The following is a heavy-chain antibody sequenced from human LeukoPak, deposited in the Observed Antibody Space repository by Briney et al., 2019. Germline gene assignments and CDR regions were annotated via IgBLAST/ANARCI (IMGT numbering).Heavy chain of an antibody. CDR2: IWYDGTNK. CDR1: GFTLSSFS. CDR3: ARDRGGNSYFDY. V-gene: IGHV3-33*01. Sequence: PRGSLRRSCAASGFTLSSFSMKSVRQAPGKGQEWVAVIWYDGTNKYYADSVKGRFTISKDKSKNTLYLQIDSLRAEDTAVYYCARDRGGNSYFDYWGQGTLVTVSS. D-gene: IGHD4-23*01. J-gene: IGHJ4*02.